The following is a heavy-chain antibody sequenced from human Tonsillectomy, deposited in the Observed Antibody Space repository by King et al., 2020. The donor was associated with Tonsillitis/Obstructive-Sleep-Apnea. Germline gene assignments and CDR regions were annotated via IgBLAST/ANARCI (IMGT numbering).Heavy chain of an antibody. Sequence: VQLVESGAEVKKPGESLTISCTGSGYTFTSQWIGWGRQMPGKGLEWMGMIYPGDSDTRYSPSFQGQVTISADESISTAYLRWSSLQASDTAMYYCARHGDSWTPPDFWGQGSLVTVSS. CDR2: IYPGDSDT. CDR3: ARHGDSWTPPDF. J-gene: IGHJ4*02. V-gene: IGHV5-51*01. CDR1: GYTFTSQW. D-gene: IGHD5-12*01.